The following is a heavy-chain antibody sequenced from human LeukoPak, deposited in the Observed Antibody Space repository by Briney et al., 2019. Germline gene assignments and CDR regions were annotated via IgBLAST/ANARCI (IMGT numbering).Heavy chain of an antibody. CDR1: GYSFTTYW. CDR3: AISLGLSDTYWDF. CDR2: IYPGDSDA. J-gene: IGHJ4*02. Sequence: GEALKISCKASGYSFTTYWISWVRQMPGKGLEWMGIIYPGDSDASYNPSFQGQVTISVATSITPAHLQWSSLKASDTAIYYCAISLGLSDTYWDFWGQGTLVTVTS. V-gene: IGHV5-51*01. D-gene: IGHD2-8*02.